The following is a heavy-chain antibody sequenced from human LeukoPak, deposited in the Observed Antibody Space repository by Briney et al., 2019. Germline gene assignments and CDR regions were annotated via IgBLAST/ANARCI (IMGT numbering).Heavy chain of an antibody. Sequence: SETLSLTCTVSGGSISSSSYYWGWIRQPPGKGLEWIGSIYYSGSTYYNPSLKSRVTISVDTSKNQFSLKLSSVTAADTAVYYCARLIAAAGTHYYMDVWGKGTTVTISS. V-gene: IGHV4-39*01. CDR2: IYYSGST. J-gene: IGHJ6*03. D-gene: IGHD6-13*01. CDR1: GGSISSSSYY. CDR3: ARLIAAAGTHYYMDV.